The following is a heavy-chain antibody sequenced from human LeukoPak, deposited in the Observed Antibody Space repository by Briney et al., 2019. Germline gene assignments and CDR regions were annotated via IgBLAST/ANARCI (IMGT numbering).Heavy chain of an antibody. CDR2: ISSSGSTI. CDR1: GFTFSSYE. J-gene: IGHJ6*04. V-gene: IGHV3-48*03. Sequence: GGSLRLSCAASGFTFSSYEMNWVRQAPGKGLEWVSYISSSGSTIYYADSVKGRFTISRDNAKNSLYLQMNSLRAEDTAVYYCAREVDPAAPWMDVWGKGTTVTVSS. D-gene: IGHD5-18*01. CDR3: AREVDPAAPWMDV.